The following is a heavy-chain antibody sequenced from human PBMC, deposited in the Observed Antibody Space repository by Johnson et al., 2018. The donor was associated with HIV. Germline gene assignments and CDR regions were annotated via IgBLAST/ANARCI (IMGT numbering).Heavy chain of an antibody. CDR2: ISYDGSNK. CDR3: ARESTLDAFDI. CDR1: GFTFSSYG. V-gene: IGHV3-30*01. J-gene: IGHJ3*02. Sequence: QVQLVESGGGLVQPGGSLRLSCAASGFTFSSYGMHWVRQAPGKGLEWGAVISYDGSNKYYAASGKGRFTTSRDNSKNTLYLQMNSLRAEDTAVYYCARESTLDAFDIWGQGTMVTVSS.